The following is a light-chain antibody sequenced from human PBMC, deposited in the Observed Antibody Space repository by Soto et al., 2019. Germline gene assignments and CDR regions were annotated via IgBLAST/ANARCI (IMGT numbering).Light chain of an antibody. CDR3: QQYGGSSLYT. Sequence: EIVLTQSPGTLSLSPGERATLSCRTSQSVSSSYLGWYQQKPGQAPRLLIYSASSRATGIPDRFSGSGSGTDFTLTIIRLEPEDFAVYYCQQYGGSSLYTFGQGTKLEIK. J-gene: IGKJ2*01. CDR2: SAS. CDR1: QSVSSSY. V-gene: IGKV3-20*01.